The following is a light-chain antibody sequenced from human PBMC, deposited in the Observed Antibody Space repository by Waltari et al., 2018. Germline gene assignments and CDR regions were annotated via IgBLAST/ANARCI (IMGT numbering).Light chain of an antibody. J-gene: IGLJ2*01. CDR1: SGSIASNY. Sequence: FLLTQPRSVSESPGKTVTIPCSPSSGSIASNYVQWYQQPPGGIPTTLIYEGNRRPSGVPDRFSGSIDTSSNSASLTISGLQTEDAADYYCQSYDTNNRWIFGGGTTLTVL. CDR3: QSYDTNNRWI. V-gene: IGLV6-57*01. CDR2: EGN.